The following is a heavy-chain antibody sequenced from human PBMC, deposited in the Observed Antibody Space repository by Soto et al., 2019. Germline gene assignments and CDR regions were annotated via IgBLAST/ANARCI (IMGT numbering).Heavy chain of an antibody. Sequence: SLRLSCAASGFTFSSYAMHWVRQAPGKGLEWVAVISYDGSNKYYADSVRGRFTISRDNSKNTLYLQMNSLRAEDTAVYYCARVSGKSSSWYGMDVWGQGNTVTVSS. D-gene: IGHD6-13*01. CDR1: GFTFSSYA. CDR3: ARVSGKSSSWYGMDV. CDR2: ISYDGSNK. V-gene: IGHV3-30-3*01. J-gene: IGHJ6*02.